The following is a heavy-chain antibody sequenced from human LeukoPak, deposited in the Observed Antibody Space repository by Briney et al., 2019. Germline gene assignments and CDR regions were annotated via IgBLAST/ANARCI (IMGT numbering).Heavy chain of an antibody. Sequence: SETLSLTCTVSGYSISSGYYWGWIRQPPGKGLEWIGSIYHSRSTYYNPSLKSRVTISVDTSKNQFSLKLSSVTAADAAVYYCAREDCSSTSCYVDQRGYNWFDPWGQGTLVTVSS. D-gene: IGHD2-2*01. J-gene: IGHJ5*02. CDR1: GYSISSGYY. V-gene: IGHV4-38-2*02. CDR2: IYHSRST. CDR3: AREDCSSTSCYVDQRGYNWFDP.